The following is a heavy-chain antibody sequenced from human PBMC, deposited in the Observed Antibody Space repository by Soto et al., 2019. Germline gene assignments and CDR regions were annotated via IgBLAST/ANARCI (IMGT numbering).Heavy chain of an antibody. J-gene: IGHJ4*02. D-gene: IGHD5-18*01. CDR3: ARDLVPYSYGEEDFDY. V-gene: IGHV1-18*04. CDR1: GYTFTSYG. CDR2: ISAYNGNT. Sequence: QVQLVQSGAEVKKPGASVKVSCKASGYTFTSYGISWVRQAPGQGLEWMGWISAYNGNTNYAQKLQGRVTMTTDTSTSTAYMELRSLRSGDTAVYYCARDLVPYSYGEEDFDYWGQGTLVTVSS.